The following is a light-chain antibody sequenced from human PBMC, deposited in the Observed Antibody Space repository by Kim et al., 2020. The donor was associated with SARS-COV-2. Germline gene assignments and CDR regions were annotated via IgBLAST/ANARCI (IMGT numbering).Light chain of an antibody. V-gene: IGKV3-11*01. CDR1: QSVSRY. J-gene: IGKJ4*01. CDR3: QKRSNWPQLT. CDR2: DAS. Sequence: EIVLTQSPATLSLSPGERATLSCRASQSVSRYLAWYQQKPGQAPRLLIYDASNRATGIPARFSGSGSGADFTLTISSLEPEDFAVYYCQKRSNWPQLTFGGGTKVDI.